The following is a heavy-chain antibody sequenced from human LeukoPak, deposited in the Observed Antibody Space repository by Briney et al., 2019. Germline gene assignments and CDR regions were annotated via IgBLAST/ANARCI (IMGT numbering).Heavy chain of an antibody. J-gene: IGHJ5*02. CDR1: GGSISSGDYY. CDR3: ARGIGVVPAAMPVGGWFDP. D-gene: IGHD2-2*01. V-gene: IGHV4-30-4*01. CDR2: IYYSGST. Sequence: SQTLSLTCTVSGGSISSGDYYWSWIRQPPGKGLEWIGYIYYSGSTYYNPSLKSRVTISVDTSKNQFSLKLSSVTAADTAVYYCARGIGVVPAAMPVGGWFDPWGQGTLVTVSS.